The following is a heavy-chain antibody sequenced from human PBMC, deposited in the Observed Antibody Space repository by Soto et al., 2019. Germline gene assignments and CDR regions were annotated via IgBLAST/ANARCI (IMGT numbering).Heavy chain of an antibody. J-gene: IGHJ4*02. CDR3: GRERRFGNGYNLGFDY. CDR1: GFTFSSYA. V-gene: IGHV3-30-3*01. CDR2: ISFDGSNK. Sequence: QVQLVESGGGVVQPGRSLRLSCAASGFTFSSYAMHWVRQAPGKGLEWVAVISFDGSNKYYADSVKDRFTISRDNSKNTLYVQMNSLRAEDTAVYYCGRERRFGNGYNLGFDYWGQGTLVTVSS. D-gene: IGHD5-12*01.